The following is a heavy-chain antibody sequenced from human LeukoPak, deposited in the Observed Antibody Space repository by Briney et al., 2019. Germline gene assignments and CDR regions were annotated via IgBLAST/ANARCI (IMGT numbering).Heavy chain of an antibody. CDR3: ARAETSLSNYPTY. D-gene: IGHD5-24*01. V-gene: IGHV3-21*01. CDR2: ISSSSSYI. J-gene: IGHJ4*02. Sequence: PGGSLRLSCAASGFTVSSNYMSWVRQAPGKGLEWVSSISSSSSYIYYADSVKGRFTISRDNAKNSLYLQMNSLRAEDTAVYYCARAETSLSNYPTYWGQGTLVTVSS. CDR1: GFTVSSNY.